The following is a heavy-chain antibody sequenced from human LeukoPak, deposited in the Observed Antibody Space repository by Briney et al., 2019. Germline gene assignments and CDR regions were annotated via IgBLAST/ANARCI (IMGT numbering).Heavy chain of an antibody. CDR1: GYTFTGYY. CDR3: ARTTEGGGEVYFDY. CDR2: INPNSGGT. D-gene: IGHD3-10*01. V-gene: IGHV1-2*02. Sequence: GASVKVSCKASGYTFTGYYMHWVRQAPGQGLEWMGWINPNSGGTNYAQKFQGRVTMTRDTSISTAYMELSRLRSDDTAVYYCARTTEGGGEVYFDYWGQGTLVTVSS. J-gene: IGHJ4*02.